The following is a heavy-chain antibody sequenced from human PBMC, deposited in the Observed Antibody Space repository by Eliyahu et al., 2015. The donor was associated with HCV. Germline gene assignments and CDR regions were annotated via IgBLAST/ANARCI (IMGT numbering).Heavy chain of an antibody. CDR2: INHSGST. CDR3: ARVYRLRPRYSGSWYYFDY. J-gene: IGHJ4*02. CDR1: GGSFSGYY. D-gene: IGHD6-13*01. V-gene: IGHV4-34*01. Sequence: QVQLQQWGAGLLKPSETLSLTCAVYGGSFSGYYWSWIRQPPGKGLEWIGEINHSGSTNYNPSLKSRVTISVDTSKNQFSLKLSSVTAADTAVYYCARVYRLRPRYSGSWYYFDYWGQGTLVTVSS.